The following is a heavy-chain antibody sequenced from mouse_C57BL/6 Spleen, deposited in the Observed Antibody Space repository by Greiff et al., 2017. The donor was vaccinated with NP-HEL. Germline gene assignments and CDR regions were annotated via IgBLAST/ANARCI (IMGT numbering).Heavy chain of an antibody. Sequence: QVQLKESGAELVKPGASVKISCKASGYAFSSYWMNWVKQRPGKGLEWIGQIYPGDGDTNYNGKFKGKATLTADKSSSTAYMQLSSLTSEDSAVYFCARVGSYYAMDYWGQGTSVTVSS. D-gene: IGHD1-1*01. CDR3: ARVGSYYAMDY. J-gene: IGHJ4*01. V-gene: IGHV1-80*01. CDR1: GYAFSSYW. CDR2: IYPGDGDT.